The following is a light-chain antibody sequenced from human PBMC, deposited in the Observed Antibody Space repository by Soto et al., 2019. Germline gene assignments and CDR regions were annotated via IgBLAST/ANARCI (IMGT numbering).Light chain of an antibody. J-gene: IGLJ1*01. V-gene: IGLV2-23*01. Sequence: QSVLTQPASVSGSPGQSITISCTGTSSDVGSYNLVSWYQQHPGKAPKLMIYEDSKRPSGVSTRFSGSKSGNTASLTISGLQAEDEADYYCCSYAGSGTYVFGTGTK. CDR1: SSDVGSYNL. CDR2: EDS. CDR3: CSYAGSGTYV.